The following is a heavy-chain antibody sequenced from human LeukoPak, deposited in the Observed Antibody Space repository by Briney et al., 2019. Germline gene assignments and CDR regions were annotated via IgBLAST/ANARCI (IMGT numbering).Heavy chain of an antibody. V-gene: IGHV3-21*01. D-gene: IGHD2-8*01. CDR2: ISSSSSSCI. CDR3: ARDRTLGYCTNGVCYVPDY. Sequence: GGSLRLSCAASGFTFNTYNMNWVRQAPGKGLEWVSSISSSSSSCIYYADSVKGRFTISRDNSKNTLYLQMNSLRAEDTAVYYCARDRTLGYCTNGVCYVPDYWGQGTLVTVSS. CDR1: GFTFNTYN. J-gene: IGHJ4*02.